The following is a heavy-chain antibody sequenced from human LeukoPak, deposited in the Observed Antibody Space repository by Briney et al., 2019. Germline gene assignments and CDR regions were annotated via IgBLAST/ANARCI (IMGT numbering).Heavy chain of an antibody. D-gene: IGHD3-22*01. CDR2: IYHSGST. Sequence: SETLSLTCAVSGYSISSGYYWGWIRQPPGKGLEWIGSIYHSGSTYYNPSLKSRVTISVDTSKNQFSLKLSSVTAADTAVYYCARLYYDSSGYYYYYYYMDVWGKGTTVTVSS. J-gene: IGHJ6*03. V-gene: IGHV4-38-2*01. CDR3: ARLYYDSSGYYYYYYYMDV. CDR1: GYSISSGYY.